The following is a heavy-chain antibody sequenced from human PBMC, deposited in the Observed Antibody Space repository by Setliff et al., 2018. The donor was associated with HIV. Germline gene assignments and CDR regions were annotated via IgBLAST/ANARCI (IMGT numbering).Heavy chain of an antibody. CDR2: INHSGST. J-gene: IGHJ6*03. D-gene: IGHD1-1*01. CDR1: GGSLNDYY. V-gene: IGHV4-34*01. Sequence: PSETLSLTCAVYGGSLNDYYWSWIRLPPGKGLEWIGEINHSGSTNYNPSLKSRVTISVDTSKNQFSLKLTSVTAADTAVYYCARDWNHYFYYMDVWGKGTTATVS. CDR3: ARDWNHYFYYMDV.